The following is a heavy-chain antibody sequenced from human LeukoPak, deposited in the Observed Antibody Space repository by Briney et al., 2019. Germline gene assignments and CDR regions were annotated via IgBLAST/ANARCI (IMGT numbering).Heavy chain of an antibody. CDR1: SGSISSGVYY. CDR3: ARGVRWLQLSYFDY. Sequence: PSQTLSLTCPVSSGSISSGVYYWSWIRQHPGKGLEWIGYIYYSGSTYYNPSLKSRVTISVDTSKNQFSLKLSSVTAADTAVYYCARGVRWLQLSYFDYWGQGTLVTLSS. CDR2: IYYSGST. J-gene: IGHJ4*02. D-gene: IGHD5-24*01. V-gene: IGHV4-31*03.